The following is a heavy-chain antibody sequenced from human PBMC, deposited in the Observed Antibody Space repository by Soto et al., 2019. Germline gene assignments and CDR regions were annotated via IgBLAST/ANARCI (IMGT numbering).Heavy chain of an antibody. CDR2: MDPNTGNT. CDR3: GRGSYTGRWKSHFINY. Sequence: SVKVACKASGYTFTNFDVNWVRQAPGQGLEWMGRMDPNTGNTGCAQKFKGRVTMTGNASITTAYMELSSLRSEDTAVYYCGRGSYTGRWKSHFINYWGQGTLVTVSS. D-gene: IGHD3-16*02. V-gene: IGHV1-8*01. CDR1: GYTFTNFD. J-gene: IGHJ4*02.